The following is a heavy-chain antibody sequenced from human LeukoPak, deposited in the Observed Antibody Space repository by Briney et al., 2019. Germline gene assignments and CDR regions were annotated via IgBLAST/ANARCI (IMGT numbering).Heavy chain of an antibody. J-gene: IGHJ5*02. CDR2: INAGNGNT. CDR1: GYTFTSYA. CDR3: ATGYDSSGYFSLGFDP. Sequence: GASVTVSCKVSGYTFTSYAMHWVRQAPGQRLEWMGWINAGNGNTKYSQKFQDRVTITRDTSASTAYMELSSLRSEDTAVYYCATGYDSSGYFSLGFDPWGQGTPVTVSS. D-gene: IGHD3-22*01. V-gene: IGHV1-3*01.